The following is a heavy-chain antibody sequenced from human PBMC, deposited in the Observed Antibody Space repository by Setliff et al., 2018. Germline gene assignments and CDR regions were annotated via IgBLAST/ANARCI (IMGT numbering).Heavy chain of an antibody. J-gene: IGHJ4*02. Sequence: ETLSLTCTVSGYSISSGHYRGWIRQPPGKGLEWVSGIGGRGISTYYADSVKGRFIISRDNSENTLYLQMNSLRAEDTAVYYCVRDLHWGFDYWGLGTLVTVSS. CDR3: VRDLHWGFDY. V-gene: IGHV3-23*01. D-gene: IGHD3-16*01. CDR1: GYSISSGH. CDR2: IGGRGIST.